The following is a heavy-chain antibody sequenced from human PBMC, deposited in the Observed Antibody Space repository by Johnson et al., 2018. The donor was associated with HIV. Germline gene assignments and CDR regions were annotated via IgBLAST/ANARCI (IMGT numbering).Heavy chain of an antibody. Sequence: VQLVESGGGLVQPGGSLRLSCAASGFTFSSYAMSWVRQAPGKGLEWVPNINQDGSDKYYGDSVKGRFTISRDNSKNTLYLQMNSLRAEDTAVYYCARDQAGTTDDAFDIWGQGTKVTVSS. V-gene: IGHV3-7*01. CDR2: INQDGSDK. CDR3: ARDQAGTTDDAFDI. CDR1: GFTFSSYA. D-gene: IGHD1-7*01. J-gene: IGHJ3*02.